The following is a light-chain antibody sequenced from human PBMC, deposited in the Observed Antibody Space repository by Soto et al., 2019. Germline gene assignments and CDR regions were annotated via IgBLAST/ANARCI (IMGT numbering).Light chain of an antibody. V-gene: IGLV1-40*01. CDR2: GNN. CDR1: SSNIGAGYD. J-gene: IGLJ2*01. Sequence: QSVLTQPPSVSGAPGQRVTISCTGSSSNIGAGYDVHWYQQLPGTAPKLLIYGNNNRPSGVPDRFSGSKSGTSASLAITGLQAEDEADYSCQSYDSSLNGVVFGGGTQLTVL. CDR3: QSYDSSLNGVV.